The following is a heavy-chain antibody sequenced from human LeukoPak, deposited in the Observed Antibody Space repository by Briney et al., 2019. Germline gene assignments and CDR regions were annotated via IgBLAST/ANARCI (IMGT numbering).Heavy chain of an antibody. CDR1: KFTFSSCW. D-gene: IGHD6-19*01. V-gene: IGHV3-7*01. J-gene: IGHJ5*02. Sequence: PGGSLRLSCAASKFTFSSCWMSWVRQAPGKGLEWVANIKQDGSVQFYMDSLKGRFSVSRDNAKNSLYLQMNGLRVEDTAVYYCTRLQIAVAGPNWFDPWGQGTLVTVSS. CDR2: IKQDGSVQ. CDR3: TRLQIAVAGPNWFDP.